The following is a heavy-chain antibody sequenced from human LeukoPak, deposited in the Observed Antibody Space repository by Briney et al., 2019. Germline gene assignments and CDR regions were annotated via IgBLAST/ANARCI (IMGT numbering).Heavy chain of an antibody. CDR3: ARVESD. CDR1: GYTFTGYH. Sequence: ASVKVSCKASGYTFTGYHMHWVRQAPGQGLEWMGRINPNSGNTGYAQKFQGRVTMTRNTSISTAYMELSSLRSEDTAVYYCARVESDWGQGTLVTVSS. V-gene: IGHV1-8*02. CDR2: INPNSGNT. J-gene: IGHJ4*02.